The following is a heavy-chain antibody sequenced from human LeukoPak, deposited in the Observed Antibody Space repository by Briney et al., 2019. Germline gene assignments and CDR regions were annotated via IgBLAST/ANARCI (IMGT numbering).Heavy chain of an antibody. Sequence: PSETLSLTCTVSGGSISDYFWSWIRQPPGKGLEWVGYVFYNGSTNYNPSLKSRVTISVDTSKNQFSLKLSSVTAADTAVYYCAREWRYYDSSGYFATGNWFDPWGQGTLVTVSS. V-gene: IGHV4-59*12. D-gene: IGHD3-22*01. J-gene: IGHJ5*02. CDR3: AREWRYYDSSGYFATGNWFDP. CDR1: GGSISDYF. CDR2: VFYNGST.